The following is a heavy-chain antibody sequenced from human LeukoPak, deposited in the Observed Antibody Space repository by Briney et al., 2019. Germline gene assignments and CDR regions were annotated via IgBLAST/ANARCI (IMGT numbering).Heavy chain of an antibody. D-gene: IGHD6-13*01. CDR3: ARQQRGAFDY. Sequence: SQTLSLTCAISGDSISSNTPAWNWIRQSPSRGLEWLGRTYYRSKWYNDYAVSVRSRITINPDTAKNQFSLQLNSVTPEDTAVYYCARQQRGAFDYWGQGTLVTVSS. CDR1: GDSISSNTPA. V-gene: IGHV6-1*01. CDR2: TYYRSKWYN. J-gene: IGHJ4*02.